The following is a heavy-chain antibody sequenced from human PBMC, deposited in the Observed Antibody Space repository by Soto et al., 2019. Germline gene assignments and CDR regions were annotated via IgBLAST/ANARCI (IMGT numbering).Heavy chain of an antibody. CDR3: ARDGSSSVWGTDFDY. J-gene: IGHJ4*02. Sequence: QVQLVESGGGVVQPGRSLRLSCAASGFTFSSYGMHWVRQAPGKGLEWVAVIWYDGSNKYYADSVKGRFTISRDNSKNTLYLQMNSLRAEDTAVYYCARDGSSSVWGTDFDYWGQGTLVTVSS. V-gene: IGHV3-33*01. CDR1: GFTFSSYG. CDR2: IWYDGSNK. D-gene: IGHD6-6*01.